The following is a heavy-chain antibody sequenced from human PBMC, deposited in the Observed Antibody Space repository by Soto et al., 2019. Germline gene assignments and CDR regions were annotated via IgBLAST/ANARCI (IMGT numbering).Heavy chain of an antibody. CDR3: ACIFSGGYGYGFYYYGMDV. D-gene: IGHD5-18*01. Sequence: SETLSLTCTVSGGSISSSSYYWGWIRQPPGKGLKWIGSIYYSGSTYYKPSLKRQVTISVDTSKNKISLKLSTVTAAVTVFYYCACIFSGGYGYGFYYYGMDVWGQGTTVT. CDR2: IYYSGST. J-gene: IGHJ6*02. V-gene: IGHV4-39*01. CDR1: GGSISSSSYY.